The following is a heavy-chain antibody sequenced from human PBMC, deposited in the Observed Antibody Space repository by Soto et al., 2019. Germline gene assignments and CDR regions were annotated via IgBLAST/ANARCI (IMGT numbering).Heavy chain of an antibody. D-gene: IGHD1-1*01. CDR3: AASDDEITYYSGMDV. V-gene: IGHV1-69*01. CDR1: GGTVSSCA. J-gene: IGHJ6*02. CDR2: IIPIFGTG. Sequence: GEVCCTASGGTVSSCAISWVRQAPGQGLEGRGGIIPIFGTGNYAQKFQGRVTITADESTSTAYMELSSLRSEDTAVYYCAASDDEITYYSGMDVWGHGTTVPVSS.